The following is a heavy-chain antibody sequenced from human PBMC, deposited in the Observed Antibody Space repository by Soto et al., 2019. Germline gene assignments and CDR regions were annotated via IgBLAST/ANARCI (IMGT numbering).Heavy chain of an antibody. CDR2: MNPNSGNT. Sequence: VASVKVSCKASGYTFTSYDINWVRQATGQGLEWMGWMNPNSGNTGYAQKFQGRVTMTRNTSISTAYMELSSLRSEDTAVYYCARGRGYSGYVHRYFQHWGQGTLVTVSS. D-gene: IGHD5-12*01. CDR1: GYTFTSYD. V-gene: IGHV1-8*01. J-gene: IGHJ1*01. CDR3: ARGRGYSGYVHRYFQH.